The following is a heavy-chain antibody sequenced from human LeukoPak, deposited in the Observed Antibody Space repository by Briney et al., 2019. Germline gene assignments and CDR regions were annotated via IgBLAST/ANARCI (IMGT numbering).Heavy chain of an antibody. V-gene: IGHV1-2*02. CDR2: INPNSGGT. D-gene: IGHD2-8*01. Sequence: EASVKVSCKASGYTFTSYDINWVRQAPGQGLEWMGWINPNSGGTNYAQKFQGRVTMTRDASISTAYMELSRLRSDDTAVYYCARAWDIVLMYWFDPWGQGTLVTVSS. CDR1: GYTFTSYD. J-gene: IGHJ5*02. CDR3: ARAWDIVLMYWFDP.